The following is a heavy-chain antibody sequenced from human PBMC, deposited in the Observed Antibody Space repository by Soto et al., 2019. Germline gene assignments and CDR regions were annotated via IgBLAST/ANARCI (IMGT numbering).Heavy chain of an antibody. CDR3: AKVGGSRTYFDY. Sequence: LRLSCAASGFTFSSYAMSWVRQAPGKGLEWVSAISGSGGSTYYADSVKGRFTISRDNSKNTLYLQMNSLRAEDTAVYYCAKVGGSRTYFDYWGQGTLVTVSS. D-gene: IGHD1-26*01. CDR1: GFTFSSYA. CDR2: ISGSGGST. J-gene: IGHJ4*02. V-gene: IGHV3-23*01.